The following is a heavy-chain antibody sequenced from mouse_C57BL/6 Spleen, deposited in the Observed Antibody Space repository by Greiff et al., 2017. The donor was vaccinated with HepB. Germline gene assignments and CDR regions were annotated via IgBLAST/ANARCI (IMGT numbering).Heavy chain of an antibody. J-gene: IGHJ1*03. CDR3: VREGVYYYGSSHWYFDV. CDR2: IRSKSSNYAT. V-gene: IGHV10-3*01. Sequence: EVQLVESGGGLVQPKGSLKLSCAASGFTFNTYAMHWVRQAPGKGLEWVARIRSKSSNYATYYADSVKDRFTISRDDSQSMLYLQMNNLKTEDTAMYYCVREGVYYYGSSHWYFDVWGTGTTVTVSS. CDR1: GFTFNTYA. D-gene: IGHD1-1*01.